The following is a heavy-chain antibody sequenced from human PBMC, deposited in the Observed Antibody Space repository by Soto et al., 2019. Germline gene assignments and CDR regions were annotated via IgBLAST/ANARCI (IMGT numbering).Heavy chain of an antibody. CDR2: IYYSGST. CDR1: GGSISSGGYY. D-gene: IGHD3-9*01. CDR3: ARALLTGSVVIDY. J-gene: IGHJ4*02. V-gene: IGHV4-31*03. Sequence: PSETLSLTCTVSGGSISSGGYYWSWLRQHPGKGLEWIGYIYYSGSTYYNPSLKSRVTISVDTSKNQFSLKLSSVTAADTAVYYCARALLTGSVVIDYWGQGTLVTVPQ.